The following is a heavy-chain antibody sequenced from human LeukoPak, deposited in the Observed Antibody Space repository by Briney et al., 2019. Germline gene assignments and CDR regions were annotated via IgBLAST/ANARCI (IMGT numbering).Heavy chain of an antibody. CDR3: ARRSVLTQLDAFDV. CDR2: IYSVDSVT. J-gene: IGHJ3*01. Sequence: GESLKISCNGSGYSFTSYWIGWVRQMPGKGLEWIGIIYSVDSVTRYSPSFQGQVTISADKSISTAYLQWSSLKASDTAMYFCARRSVLTQLDAFDVWGQGTTVTVSS. V-gene: IGHV5-51*01. CDR1: GYSFTSYW. D-gene: IGHD4/OR15-4a*01.